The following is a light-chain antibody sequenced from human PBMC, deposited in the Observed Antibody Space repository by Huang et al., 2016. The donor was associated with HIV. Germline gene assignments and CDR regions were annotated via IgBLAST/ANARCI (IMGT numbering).Light chain of an antibody. J-gene: IGKJ1*01. CDR1: QSVSNS. CDR2: DAS. CDR3: QQRSNWPRT. V-gene: IGKV3-11*01. Sequence: IVLTQSPATLSLSPGERATFSCRASQSVSNSLAWFQQKPGHAPRLLIYDASNRATGIPSRFSASGSGTDFTLTISSLEPEDCAVYYCQQRSNWPRTFGQGTKVEIK.